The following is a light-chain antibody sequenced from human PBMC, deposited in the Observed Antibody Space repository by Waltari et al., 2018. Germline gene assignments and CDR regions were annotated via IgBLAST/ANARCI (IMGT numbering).Light chain of an antibody. CDR3: QTGGHGTWV. CDR1: RGHSSNI. CDR2: VNSDGSH. Sequence: QLVLTQSPSASASLGASVKFTCTLSRGHSSNIIAWHQQQPEKGPRYLMKVNSDGSHSKGDEIPDRFSCSGSGTGRYLTISSVQSGDEADYYCQTGGHGTWVFGGGTKLTVL. J-gene: IGLJ3*02. V-gene: IGLV4-69*01.